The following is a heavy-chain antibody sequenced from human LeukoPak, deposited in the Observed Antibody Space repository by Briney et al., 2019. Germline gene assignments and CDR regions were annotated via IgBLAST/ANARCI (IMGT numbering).Heavy chain of an antibody. J-gene: IGHJ3*02. D-gene: IGHD6-6*01. CDR2: INYSGST. CDR1: GGXISSYY. CDR3: AREYSSSSGRRAFGI. V-gene: IGHV4-59*08. Sequence: SETLSLTCTVSGGXISSYYCNWILQPPGKGLEWFGDINYSGSTNYNPSLKSRVTILVDTSKNQFSLRLSSVTAADTAVYNCAREYSSSSGRRAFGIWGQGTMVTVSS.